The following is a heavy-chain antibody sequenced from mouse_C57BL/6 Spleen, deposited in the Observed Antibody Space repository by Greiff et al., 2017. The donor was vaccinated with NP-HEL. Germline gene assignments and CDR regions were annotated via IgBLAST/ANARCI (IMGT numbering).Heavy chain of an antibody. CDR1: GYSFTSSW. CDR2: IYPSDSYT. D-gene: IGHD6-2*01. Sequence: VQLQESGAELVMPGASVKLSCKASGYSFTSSWMHWVKQRPGQGLEWIGEIYPSDSYTNYNQKFKGKSTLTVDKSSSTAYMQRSSLTSEDSAVXYCARSSISLYYFDYWGQGTTLTVSS. J-gene: IGHJ2*01. V-gene: IGHV1-69*01. CDR3: ARSSISLYYFDY.